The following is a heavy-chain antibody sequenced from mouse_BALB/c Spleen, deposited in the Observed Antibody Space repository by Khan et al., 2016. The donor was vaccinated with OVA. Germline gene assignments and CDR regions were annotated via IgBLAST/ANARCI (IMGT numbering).Heavy chain of an antibody. CDR3: TSTCFCNYVIWDY. D-gene: IGHD2-1*01. CDR1: GYTFTSYW. V-gene: IGHV1-5*01. J-gene: IGHJ2*01. Sequence: VQLQQSGTVLARPGASVKMSCKASGYTFTSYWMHWVKQRPGQGLEWIGAINRGNSETNYNQKFKGKAKLTAVTATSTASLELNSLSNDDSSFYYCTSTCFCNYVIWDYWGQGTTLTFSS. CDR2: INRGNSET.